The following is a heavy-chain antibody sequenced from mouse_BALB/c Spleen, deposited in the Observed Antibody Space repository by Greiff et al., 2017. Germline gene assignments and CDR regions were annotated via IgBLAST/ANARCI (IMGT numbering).Heavy chain of an antibody. D-gene: IGHD1-1*01. CDR1: GFTFSNYW. CDR3: SRYCSSLYYAMDY. J-gene: IGHJ4*01. V-gene: IGHV6-6*02. CDR2: IRLKSNNYAT. Sequence: EVKLVESGGGLVQPGGSMKLSCVASGFTFSNYWMNWVRQSPEKGLEWVAEIRLKSNNYATHYAESGKGRFTISRDDSKSSVYLQMNNLRAEDTGIYYCSRYCSSLYYAMDYWGQGTSVTVSS.